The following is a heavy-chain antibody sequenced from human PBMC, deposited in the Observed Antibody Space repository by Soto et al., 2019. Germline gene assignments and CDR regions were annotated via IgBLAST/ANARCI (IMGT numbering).Heavy chain of an antibody. J-gene: IGHJ6*02. Sequence: ASVKVSCKASGDTFSSYSITWVRQAPGQGLEWMGGIIPVFGSANYAQKFQGRVTITADESTSTAYMELSSLRSQDTAVYFCGRDDGWNYRYYDMEVWGQGTTVTVSS. D-gene: IGHD1-7*01. CDR2: IIPVFGSA. V-gene: IGHV1-69*13. CDR1: GDTFSSYS. CDR3: GRDDGWNYRYYDMEV.